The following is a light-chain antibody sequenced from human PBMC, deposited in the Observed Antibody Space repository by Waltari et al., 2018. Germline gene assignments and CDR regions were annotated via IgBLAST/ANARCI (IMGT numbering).Light chain of an antibody. CDR1: QSVLYSSNNKNY. V-gene: IGKV4-1*01. Sequence: DLVMTQSPDSLAVSLGERAIINCKSSQSVLYSSNNKNYLAWYQQKPGQPPKLLIYWASTRELGVPDRFSGSGSGTDFTLTINSLQAEDVAVYYCQQYVVIPWTFGQGTKVEVK. J-gene: IGKJ1*01. CDR3: QQYVVIPWT. CDR2: WAS.